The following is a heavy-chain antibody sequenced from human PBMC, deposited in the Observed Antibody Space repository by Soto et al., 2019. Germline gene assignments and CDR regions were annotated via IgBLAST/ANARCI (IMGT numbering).Heavy chain of an antibody. J-gene: IGHJ4*02. CDR2: ISGSGGNT. V-gene: IGHV3-23*01. CDR3: ARGDSSSSWYEGSY. Sequence: EVQLLESGGGLVQPGGSLRLSCAASGFTFSSYAMRWVRQAPGKGLEWISSISGSGGNTYHAASVKGRFTISRDNSKSTLYLRLNSLRADDTAVYYCARGDSSSSWYEGSYWGQGTLVNVSS. CDR1: GFTFSSYA. D-gene: IGHD6-13*01.